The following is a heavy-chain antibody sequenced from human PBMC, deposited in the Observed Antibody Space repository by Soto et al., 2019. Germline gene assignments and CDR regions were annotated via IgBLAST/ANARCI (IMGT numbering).Heavy chain of an antibody. V-gene: IGHV1-3*01. J-gene: IGHJ6*02. CDR3: AMGATRGYYNGMDV. CDR1: GYTFTSYA. Sequence: ASVKVSCKASGYTFTSYAMHWVRQAPGQRLEWMGWINAGNGNTKYSQEFQGRVTITRDTSASTAYMELSSLRSEDTAVYYCAMGATRGYYNGMDVWGQGTTVTVSS. D-gene: IGHD1-26*01. CDR2: INAGNGNT.